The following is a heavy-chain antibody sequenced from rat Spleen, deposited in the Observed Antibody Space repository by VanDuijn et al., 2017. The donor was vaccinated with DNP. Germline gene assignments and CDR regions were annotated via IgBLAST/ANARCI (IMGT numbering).Heavy chain of an antibody. D-gene: IGHD1-11*01. J-gene: IGHJ2*01. CDR2: ISISGARS. CDR3: ARRAYGGSASFDY. Sequence: EVQLVESGGDLVQPGKSLKLSCVASGFTFSNYYMAWVRQPPKKGLEWVATISISGARSYYSDSVKGRFTISRDDAKSSLYLQMNSLKSEDTATYYCARRAYGGSASFDYWGQGVMVTVSS. V-gene: IGHV5-25*01. CDR1: GFTFSNYY.